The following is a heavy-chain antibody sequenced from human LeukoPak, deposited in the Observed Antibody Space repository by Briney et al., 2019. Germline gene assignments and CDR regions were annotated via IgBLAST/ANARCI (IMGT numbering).Heavy chain of an antibody. V-gene: IGHV1-69*06. J-gene: IGHJ5*02. Sequence: GASVKVSCKASGGTFSSYAISWVRQAPGQGLEWMGGIIPIFGTANYAQEFQGRVTITADKSTSTAHMELSSLRSEDTAVYYCARVYGSGSYYFWFDPWGQGTLVTVSS. CDR3: ARVYGSGSYYFWFDP. D-gene: IGHD3-10*01. CDR2: IIPIFGTA. CDR1: GGTFSSYA.